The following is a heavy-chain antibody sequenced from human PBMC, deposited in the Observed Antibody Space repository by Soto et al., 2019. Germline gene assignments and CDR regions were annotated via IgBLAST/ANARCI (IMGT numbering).Heavy chain of an antibody. Sequence: SETLSLTCAVHGASFSGYYWSWVRQSPGKGLERIGEITHSGTTNYSPSLKSRVTISVDTSKNHFFLSLRSVTAADTGVYYFARVSCSGGSCYLTSRYNYYVMDVWGQGATVTVSS. J-gene: IGHJ6*02. CDR1: GASFSGYY. CDR3: ARVSCSGGSCYLTSRYNYYVMDV. CDR2: ITHSGTT. D-gene: IGHD2-15*01. V-gene: IGHV4-34*01.